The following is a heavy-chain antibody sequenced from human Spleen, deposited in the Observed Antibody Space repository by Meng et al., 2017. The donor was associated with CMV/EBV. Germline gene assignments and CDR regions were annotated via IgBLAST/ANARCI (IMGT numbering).Heavy chain of an antibody. Sequence: GGSLRLSCAASGFAFSSYGMNWVRQAPGKGLEWVTFLQHDGSNKLYADSVKGRFTISRDNAKNSLYLQMNSLRAEDTAVYYCARAAGWFDPWGQGTLVTVSS. D-gene: IGHD6-13*01. J-gene: IGHJ5*02. CDR1: GFAFSSYG. CDR2: LQHDGSNK. V-gene: IGHV3-30*02. CDR3: ARAAGWFDP.